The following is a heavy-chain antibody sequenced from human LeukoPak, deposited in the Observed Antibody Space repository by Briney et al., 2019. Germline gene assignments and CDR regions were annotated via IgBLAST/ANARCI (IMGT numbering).Heavy chain of an antibody. CDR1: GFTFINYA. CDR2: ITGSGGTT. Sequence: PGGSLRLSCEASGFTFINYAMSWVRQAPGKGLEWVSAITGSGGTTYYIDSVKGRFTISRDNSKNTLYLQMNSLRAEDTAVYYCAKLGGATDFDYWGQGTLVTVSS. J-gene: IGHJ4*02. CDR3: AKLGGATDFDY. V-gene: IGHV3-23*01. D-gene: IGHD1-26*01.